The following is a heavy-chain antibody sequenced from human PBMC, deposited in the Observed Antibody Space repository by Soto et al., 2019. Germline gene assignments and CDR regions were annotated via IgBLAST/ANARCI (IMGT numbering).Heavy chain of an antibody. V-gene: IGHV4-59*01. CDR3: ARTSENSSGGFFRSPNWFDP. CDR2: IYYSGST. J-gene: IGHJ5*02. D-gene: IGHD6-19*01. CDR1: GGSISSYY. Sequence: SETLSLTCTVSGGSISSYYWSWIRQPPGKGLEWIGYIYYSGSTNYNPSLKSRVTISVDTSKNQFSLKLSSVTAADTAVYYCARTSENSSGGFFRSPNWFDPWDQGTLVTVSS.